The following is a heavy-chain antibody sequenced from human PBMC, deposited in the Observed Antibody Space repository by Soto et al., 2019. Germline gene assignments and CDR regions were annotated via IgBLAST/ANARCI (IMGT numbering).Heavy chain of an antibody. D-gene: IGHD3-16*02. V-gene: IGHV4-34*01. CDR1: GGSFSNFY. CDR3: ARVFVDDDVWGSYRFYYFGY. CDR2: INHSGST. J-gene: IGHJ4*02. Sequence: SETLSLTCAVYGGSFSNFYWSWIRQPPGKGLEWIGEINHSGSTNYNPSLKSRVTISVDTSKNQFSLELSSVTAADTAVYYCARVFVDDDVWGSYRFYYFGYWGQGTLVTVSS.